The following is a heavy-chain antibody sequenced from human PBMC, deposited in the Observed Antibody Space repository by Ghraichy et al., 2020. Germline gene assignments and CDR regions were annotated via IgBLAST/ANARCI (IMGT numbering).Heavy chain of an antibody. J-gene: IGHJ4*02. Sequence: GSLRLSCKGSGYSFTSYWIGWVRQMPGKGLEWMGIIYPGDSDTRYSPSFQGQVTISADKSISTAYLQWSSLKASDTAMYYCARLVRRYCSGGSCYSSEYYFDYWGQGTLVTVSS. CDR2: IYPGDSDT. V-gene: IGHV5-51*01. D-gene: IGHD2-15*01. CDR3: ARLVRRYCSGGSCYSSEYYFDY. CDR1: GYSFTSYW.